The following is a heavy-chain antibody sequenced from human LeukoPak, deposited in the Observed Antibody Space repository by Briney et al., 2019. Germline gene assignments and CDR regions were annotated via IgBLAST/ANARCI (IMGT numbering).Heavy chain of an antibody. V-gene: IGHV3-48*03. CDR3: ARGSGYDPNFDY. Sequence: GGSLRLSCAASGFTFSSYEMNWVRQAPGKGLEWVSYISSNGSTIYYADSVKGRFTISRDNAKNSLYLQMNSLRAEDTAVYYCARGSGYDPNFDYWGQGTLVTVSS. D-gene: IGHD5-12*01. CDR1: GFTFSSYE. J-gene: IGHJ4*02. CDR2: ISSNGSTI.